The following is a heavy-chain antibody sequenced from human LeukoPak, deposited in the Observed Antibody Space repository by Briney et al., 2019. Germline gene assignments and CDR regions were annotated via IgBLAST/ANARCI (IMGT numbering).Heavy chain of an antibody. CDR1: GFTFSSYS. Sequence: PGGSLRLSCAASGFTFSSYSMNWVRQAPGKGLEWVSPISSSSSYIYYADSVKGRFTISRDNAKNSLYLQMNSLRAEDTAVYYCARDREGSSFFDYWGQGTLVTVSS. D-gene: IGHD6-13*01. J-gene: IGHJ4*02. CDR2: ISSSSSYI. V-gene: IGHV3-21*01. CDR3: ARDREGSSFFDY.